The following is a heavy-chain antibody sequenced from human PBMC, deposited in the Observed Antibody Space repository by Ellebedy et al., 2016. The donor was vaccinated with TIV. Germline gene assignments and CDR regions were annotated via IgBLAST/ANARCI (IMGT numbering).Heavy chain of an antibody. V-gene: IGHV4-34*01. J-gene: IGHJ5*02. CDR2: INHSGST. CDR1: GGSFSGYY. D-gene: IGHD3-22*01. CDR3: ARFVSRILVVITMGGWFDP. Sequence: SETLSLXXAVYGGSFSGYYWSWIRQPPGKGLEWIGEINHSGSTNYNPSLKSRVTISVDTSKNQFSLKLSSVTAADTAVYYCARFVSRILVVITMGGWFDPWGQGTLVTVSS.